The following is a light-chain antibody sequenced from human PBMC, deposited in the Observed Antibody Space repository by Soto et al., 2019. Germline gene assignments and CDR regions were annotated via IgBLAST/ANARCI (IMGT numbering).Light chain of an antibody. CDR3: AAWDDSGNVPVYV. CDR1: SSNIGSNT. CDR2: SNN. V-gene: IGLV1-44*01. Sequence: QPVLTQPPSASGNPGQRVTISCSGSSSNIGSNTVNWYQQLPGTAPKLLIYSNNQRPSGVPDRFSGSKSGTSASLTISGLQSEDEADFYCAAWDDSGNVPVYVFGTGTKLTVL. J-gene: IGLJ1*01.